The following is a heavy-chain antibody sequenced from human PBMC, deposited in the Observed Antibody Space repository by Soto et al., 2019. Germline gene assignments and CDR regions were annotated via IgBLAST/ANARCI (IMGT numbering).Heavy chain of an antibody. V-gene: IGHV3-33*08. Sequence: HPGGSLRLSGAASGFTFRSYGRHWVPQAPGKGLEWAAVIWYEGSDKYYADSVKGRFTISRDNSKNTRYLQMNSLRAEDTAVYYCARRRGTGISGGTYYGLDVWGQGTTVTVSS. J-gene: IGHJ6*02. CDR3: ARRRGTGISGGTYYGLDV. CDR1: GFTFRSYG. CDR2: IWYEGSDK. D-gene: IGHD1-20*01.